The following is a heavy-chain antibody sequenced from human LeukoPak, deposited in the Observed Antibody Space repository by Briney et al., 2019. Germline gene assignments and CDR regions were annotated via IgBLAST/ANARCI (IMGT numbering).Heavy chain of an antibody. CDR1: GYTFSIYG. J-gene: IGHJ6*03. CDR3: AKGMAYYMDV. D-gene: IGHD2-8*01. CDR2: ISAYNGNT. V-gene: IGHV1-18*01. Sequence: ASVRVSCKASGYTFSIYGFSWVRQAPGQGLERMGWISAYNGNTNYAQKFQGRVTMTRDTSISTAYMELSRLRSDDTAVYYCAKGMAYYMDVWGKGTTVTISS.